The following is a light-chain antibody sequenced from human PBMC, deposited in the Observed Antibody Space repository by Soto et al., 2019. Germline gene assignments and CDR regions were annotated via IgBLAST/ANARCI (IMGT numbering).Light chain of an antibody. J-gene: IGLJ2*01. Sequence: QSALTQPPSASGSPGQSVTISCTGTSSDVGGYKHVSWYQQHPGKAPKLMIFEVSKRPSGVPDRFSGSKSGNTASLTVSGLQAEDEADYYCTSYAGNNNVIFGGGTKLTVL. CDR1: SSDVGGYKH. V-gene: IGLV2-8*01. CDR3: TSYAGNNNVI. CDR2: EVS.